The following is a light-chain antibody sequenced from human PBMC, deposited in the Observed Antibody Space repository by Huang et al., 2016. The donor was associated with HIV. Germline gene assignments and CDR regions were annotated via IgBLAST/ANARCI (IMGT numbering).Light chain of an antibody. CDR3: QQSYDART. J-gene: IGKJ1*01. CDR1: QSISSH. V-gene: IGKV1-39*01. Sequence: DIQMNQFPSSLSASIGDRVTITCRASQSISSHLNWYQQKPEKAPKLLIYGASKLQTGVTSRFSSSGSETDSTLAISSLQPEDFATYYCQQSYDARTFGQGTKVEI. CDR2: GAS.